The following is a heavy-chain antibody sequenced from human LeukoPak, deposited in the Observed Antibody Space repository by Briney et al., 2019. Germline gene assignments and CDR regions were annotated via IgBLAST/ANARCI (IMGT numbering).Heavy chain of an antibody. CDR1: GYTFTGYY. CDR3: ARDKTSVVPAAPGY. CDR2: ISAYNGNT. V-gene: IGHV1-18*04. J-gene: IGHJ4*02. D-gene: IGHD2-2*01. Sequence: ASVKVSCKASGYTFTGYYMHWVRQAPGQGLEWMGWISAYNGNTNYAQKLQGRVTMTTDTSTSTAYMELRSLRSDDTAVYYCARDKTSVVPAAPGYWGQGTLVTVSS.